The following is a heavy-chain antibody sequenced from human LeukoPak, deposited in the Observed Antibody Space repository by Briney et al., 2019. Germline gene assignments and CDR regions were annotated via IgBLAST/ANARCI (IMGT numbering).Heavy chain of an antibody. CDR2: ISSSTTYM. CDR1: GLSFSDYY. V-gene: IGHV3-21*01. Sequence: KTGGSVRLSYRACGLSFSDYYMNWVRQAPGKGLEWVASISSSTTYMYYADSVKGRFTISRDNAKKSLYLQMSSLRAEDTAVYYCARDDGSGSYANFYYYYYYMDVWGKGTTVTVSS. J-gene: IGHJ6*03. D-gene: IGHD3-10*01. CDR3: ARDDGSGSYANFYYYYYYMDV.